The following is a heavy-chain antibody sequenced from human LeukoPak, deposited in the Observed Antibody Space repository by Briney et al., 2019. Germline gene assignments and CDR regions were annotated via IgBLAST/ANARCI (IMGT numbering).Heavy chain of an antibody. D-gene: IGHD2-21*01. Sequence: GESLKISCQGSGYSFATYWIGWVRQMPGKGLEWMGIIYLGDSETRYSPSFQGQVTFSADKSISTAYLQWSSLKASDSAIYYCARRPRNSPFDYWGQGALVTVSS. J-gene: IGHJ4*02. CDR1: GYSFATYW. V-gene: IGHV5-51*01. CDR2: IYLGDSET. CDR3: ARRPRNSPFDY.